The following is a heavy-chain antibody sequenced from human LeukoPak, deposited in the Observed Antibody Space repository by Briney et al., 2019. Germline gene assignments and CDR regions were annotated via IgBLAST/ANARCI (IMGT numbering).Heavy chain of an antibody. CDR1: GFTFSSYG. CDR3: AKGPPYSNYVSWFDP. CDR2: ISYDGSNK. V-gene: IGHV3-30*18. J-gene: IGHJ5*02. Sequence: GRSLRLSCAASGFTFSSYGMHWVRQAPGKGLEWVAVISYDGSNKYYAGSVKGRFTISRDNSKNTLYLQMNSLRAEDTAVYYCAKGPPYSNYVSWFDPWGQGTLVTVSS. D-gene: IGHD4-11*01.